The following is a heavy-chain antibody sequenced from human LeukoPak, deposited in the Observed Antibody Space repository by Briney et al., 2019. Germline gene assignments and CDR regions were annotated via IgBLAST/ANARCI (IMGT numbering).Heavy chain of an antibody. Sequence: GGSLKLSCAASGFTVSSNYMSWVRQAPGKGLEWVSVIYSGGSTYYADSVKGRFTISRDSSKNTLYLRMNSLRAEDTAVYYCARDGGGTDFDYWGQGTLVTVSS. CDR1: GFTVSSNY. CDR2: IYSGGST. D-gene: IGHD2-15*01. V-gene: IGHV3-53*01. J-gene: IGHJ4*02. CDR3: ARDGGGTDFDY.